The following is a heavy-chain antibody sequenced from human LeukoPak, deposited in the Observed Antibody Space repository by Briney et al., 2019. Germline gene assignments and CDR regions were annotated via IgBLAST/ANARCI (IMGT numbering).Heavy chain of an antibody. CDR1: GYSFTSYW. CDR2: IYPGDSDT. Sequence: GVSLKISCKGSGYSFTSYWIGWVRQMPGKGLEWMGIIYPGDSDTRYSPSFQGQVTISADKSISTAYLQWSSLKASDTAMYYCARTRGSGSYQDYFDYWGQGTLVTVSS. V-gene: IGHV5-51*01. CDR3: ARTRGSGSYQDYFDY. J-gene: IGHJ4*02. D-gene: IGHD3-10*01.